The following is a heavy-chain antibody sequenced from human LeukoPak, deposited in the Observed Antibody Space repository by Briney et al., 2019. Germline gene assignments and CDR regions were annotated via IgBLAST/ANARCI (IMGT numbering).Heavy chain of an antibody. CDR1: GGTFSIYA. Sequence: GASVKVSFKASGGTFSIYAISWVRQAPGQGVEWMGRIIPTLGIANYAQKFQGRVTITADKSTSTAYMELSSLSSEDTAVYYCARRRRDYGENWPADYWGQGTLVTVSS. V-gene: IGHV1-69*04. J-gene: IGHJ4*02. CDR2: IIPTLGIA. D-gene: IGHD4-17*01. CDR3: ARRRRDYGENWPADY.